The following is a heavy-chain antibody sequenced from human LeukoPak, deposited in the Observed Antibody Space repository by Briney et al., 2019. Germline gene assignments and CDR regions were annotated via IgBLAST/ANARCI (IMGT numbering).Heavy chain of an antibody. Sequence: SVKVSCKASGGTFSSYAISWVRQAPGQGLEWMGRIIPILGIANYAQKFQGRVTITADKSTSTAYMELSSLRSEDTAVYYCASHFGIVATIKRYFDYWGQGTLVAVSS. CDR1: GGTFSSYA. V-gene: IGHV1-69*04. J-gene: IGHJ4*02. CDR2: IIPILGIA. CDR3: ASHFGIVATIKRYFDY. D-gene: IGHD5-12*01.